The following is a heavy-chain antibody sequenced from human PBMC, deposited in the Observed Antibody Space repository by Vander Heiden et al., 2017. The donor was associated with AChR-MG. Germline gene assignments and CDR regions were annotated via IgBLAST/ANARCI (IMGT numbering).Heavy chain of an antibody. J-gene: IGHJ4*02. CDR1: GGSISSSRYY. CDR2: IYYSGST. CDR3: ARGAGGDYGY. V-gene: IGHV4-39*01. Sequence: QLQLQESGPGLVKPSETLSLTCTVSGGSISSSRYYWGWIRQPPGKGLEWIGSIYYSGSTYYNPSLKSRVTISVDTSKNQFSLKLSSVTAADTAVYYCARGAGGDYGYWGQGTLVTVSS. D-gene: IGHD4-17*01.